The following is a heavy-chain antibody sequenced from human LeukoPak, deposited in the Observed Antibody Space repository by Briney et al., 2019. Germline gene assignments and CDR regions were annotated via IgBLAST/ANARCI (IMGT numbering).Heavy chain of an antibody. CDR3: ARGYSSSWYLD. Sequence: PGGSLRLSYAASGFTFSDNYMSWIRQAPGKGLEWVSYISSSGNTTYNADSAKGRFSITRDNAKKSLSLQMNSLRADDTAVYYCARGYSSSWYLDWGQGTLVTVSS. CDR2: ISSSGNTT. V-gene: IGHV3-11*04. CDR1: GFTFSDNY. J-gene: IGHJ4*02. D-gene: IGHD6-13*01.